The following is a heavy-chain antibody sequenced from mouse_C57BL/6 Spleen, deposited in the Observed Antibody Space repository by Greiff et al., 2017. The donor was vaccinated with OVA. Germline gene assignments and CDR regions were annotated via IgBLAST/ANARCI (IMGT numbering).Heavy chain of an antibody. CDR2: INPGSGGT. CDR3: ARSGSYYFDF. J-gene: IGHJ2*01. D-gene: IGHD3-2*02. CDR1: GYAFTNYL. Sequence: QVQLQQSGAELVRPGTSVKVSCKASGYAFTNYLIEWVKQRPGQGLEWIGVINPGSGGTNYNEKFKGKATLTADKSSSPAYMQLSSLTSEVSAVYFCARSGSYYFDFWGKGTTLTVSS. V-gene: IGHV1-54*01.